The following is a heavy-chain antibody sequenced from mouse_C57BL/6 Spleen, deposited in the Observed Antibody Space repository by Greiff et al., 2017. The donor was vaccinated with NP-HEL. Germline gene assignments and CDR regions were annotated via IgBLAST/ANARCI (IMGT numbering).Heavy chain of an antibody. CDR2: ISSGSSTL. V-gene: IGHV5-17*01. D-gene: IGHD2-4*01. J-gene: IGHJ4*01. Sequence: EVQLVESGGGLVKPGGSLKLSCAASGFTFSDYGMHWVRQAPEKGLEWVAYISSGSSTLYYADTVKGRFTISRDNAKNTLFLQMTSLKSEDTAMYYCARPPIYYDYHYAMDYWGQGTSVTVSS. CDR3: ARPPIYYDYHYAMDY. CDR1: GFTFSDYG.